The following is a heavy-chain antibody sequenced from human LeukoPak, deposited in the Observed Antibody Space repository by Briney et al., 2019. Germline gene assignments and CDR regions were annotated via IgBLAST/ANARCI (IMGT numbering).Heavy chain of an antibody. Sequence: SETLSLTCTVSGGSISSYYWSWIRQPPGKGLEWIGYIYYSGSTNYNPSPKSRVTISVDTSKNQFSLKLSSVTAADTAVYYCASAEDGYNLDDAFDTWGQGTMVTVSS. CDR2: IYYSGST. V-gene: IGHV4-59*01. CDR1: GGSISSYY. D-gene: IGHD5-24*01. CDR3: ASAEDGYNLDDAFDT. J-gene: IGHJ3*02.